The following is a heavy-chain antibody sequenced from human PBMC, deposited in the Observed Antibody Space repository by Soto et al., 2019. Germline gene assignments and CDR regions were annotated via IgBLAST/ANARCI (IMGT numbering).Heavy chain of an antibody. CDR2: IKEDGSEK. V-gene: IGHV3-7*01. Sequence: GGSLRLSCAASGFSFSDSWMDWVRQAPGKGPEWVANIKEDGSEKNYVDSVKGRFTISRDNAKNSLYLQMNSLRAEDTAVYYCASLGRHGWGQGTTVTVS. J-gene: IGHJ6*02. CDR3: ASLGRHG. D-gene: IGHD3-16*01. CDR1: GFSFSDSW.